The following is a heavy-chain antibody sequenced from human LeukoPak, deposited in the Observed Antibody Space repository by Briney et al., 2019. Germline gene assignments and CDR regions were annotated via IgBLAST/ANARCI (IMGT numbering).Heavy chain of an antibody. J-gene: IGHJ3*02. CDR2: INPSGGST. V-gene: IGHV1-46*01. Sequence: ASVKVSCKASGYTFTSYYMHWVRQAPGQGLEWMGIINPSGGSTSYAQKFQGRVSMTRDTSTSTVYMELSSLRSEDTAVYYCASATYYYDSSGYYSNAFDIWGQGTMVTVSS. CDR3: ASATYYYDSSGYYSNAFDI. CDR1: GYTFTSYY. D-gene: IGHD3-22*01.